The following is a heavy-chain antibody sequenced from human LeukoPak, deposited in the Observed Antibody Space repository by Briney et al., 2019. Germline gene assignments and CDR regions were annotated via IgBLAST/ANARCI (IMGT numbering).Heavy chain of an antibody. V-gene: IGHV1-24*01. CDR2: FDPEYGET. J-gene: IGHJ5*02. Sequence: ASVKVSCKVSGYTLTELSMHWVRQAPGKGLEWMGGFDPEYGETSYAQKFQGRVTMTEDTSADTAYMELSSLRPEDTAVYYCATYVRCSSVSCDGPHWFDPWGQGTLVTVSS. CDR1: GYTLTELS. CDR3: ATYVRCSSVSCDGPHWFDP. D-gene: IGHD2-2*01.